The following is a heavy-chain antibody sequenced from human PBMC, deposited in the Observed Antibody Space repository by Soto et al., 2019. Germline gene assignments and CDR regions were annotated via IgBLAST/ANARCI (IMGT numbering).Heavy chain of an antibody. CDR1: GYTVSTYD. V-gene: IGHV1-8*01. J-gene: IGHJ4*02. D-gene: IGHD3-10*01. CDR3: ARSDSGSYIDY. CDR2: MNPNSGNT. Sequence: PSVKVSCKASGYTVSTYDINCVRQAAGQGLEWMGWMNPNSGNTGYGQKFQGRLTMTRDTSITTAYMELSSLRSEDTALYYCARSDSGSYIDYWGLGTLVPVSS.